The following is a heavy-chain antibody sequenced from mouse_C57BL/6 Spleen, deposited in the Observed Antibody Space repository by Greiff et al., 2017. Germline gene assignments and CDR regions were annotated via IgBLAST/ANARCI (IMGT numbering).Heavy chain of an antibody. CDR2: IYPGSGST. Sequence: QVQLQQPGAELVKPGASVKMSCKASGYTFTSYWITWVKQRPGQGLEWIGDIYPGSGSTNYNEKFKTKATLTVDTSSSTAYMQLSSLTSEDSAFYYWASSLLQAMDYWGQGTSVTVSS. CDR3: ASSLLQAMDY. J-gene: IGHJ4*01. CDR1: GYTFTSYW. D-gene: IGHD1-2*01. V-gene: IGHV1-55*01.